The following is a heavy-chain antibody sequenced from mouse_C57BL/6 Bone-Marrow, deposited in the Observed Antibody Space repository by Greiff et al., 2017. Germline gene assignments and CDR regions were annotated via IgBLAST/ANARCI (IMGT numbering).Heavy chain of an antibody. CDR1: GFTFSSYG. CDR3: ARHNSRAY. CDR2: ISSGGSYT. J-gene: IGHJ3*01. Sequence: EVQLVESGGDLVKPGGSLKLSCAASGFTFSSYGMSWVRQTPDKRLEWVATISSGGSYTYYPDSVKGRFTISRDNAKNTLYLQMSSLKSEDTAMYYCARHNSRAYWGQGTLVTVSA. D-gene: IGHD1-3*01. V-gene: IGHV5-6*01.